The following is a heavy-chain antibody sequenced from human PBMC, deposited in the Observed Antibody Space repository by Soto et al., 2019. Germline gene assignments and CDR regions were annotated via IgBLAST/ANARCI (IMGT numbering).Heavy chain of an antibody. CDR1: GFTFSSYA. V-gene: IGHV3-48*03. CDR2: ICSSGSNI. Sequence: GGSLRLSCAASGFTFSSYAMHWARQAPGKGLEWVTDICSSGSNIYYAESVKGRFTISRDNSKNTLYLQMNSLRAEDTAVYYCARDRRNIVATDYYYYMDVWGKGTTVTVS. J-gene: IGHJ6*03. D-gene: IGHD5-12*01. CDR3: ARDRRNIVATDYYYYMDV.